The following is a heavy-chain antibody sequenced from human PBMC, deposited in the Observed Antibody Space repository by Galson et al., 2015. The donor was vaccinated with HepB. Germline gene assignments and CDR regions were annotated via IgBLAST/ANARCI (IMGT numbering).Heavy chain of an antibody. CDR2: ISSSGSTI. J-gene: IGHJ4*02. V-gene: IGHV3-48*03. D-gene: IGHD1-26*01. Sequence: SLRLSCAASGFTFSSYEMNWVRQAPGKGLEWVSYISSSGSTIYYADSVKGRFTISRDNAKNSLYLQMNSLRAEDTAVHYCAREAVGAPDYWGQGTLVTVSS. CDR3: AREAVGAPDY. CDR1: GFTFSSYE.